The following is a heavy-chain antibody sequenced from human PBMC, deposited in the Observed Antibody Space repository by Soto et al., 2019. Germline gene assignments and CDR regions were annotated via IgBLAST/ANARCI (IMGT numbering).Heavy chain of an antibody. CDR3: ARPQIGGSYWGGIGMDV. CDR1: GYIFSSYS. J-gene: IGHJ6*02. D-gene: IGHD1-26*01. V-gene: IGHV1-46*01. Sequence: QVQLVQSGAEVKKPGASVKISCKASGYIFSSYSLHWVRQAPGQGLEWMGIINPSGDGTTYAQKFQGRVTMTRDTSTNTVYIELGSLKSEDTAVYYCARPQIGGSYWGGIGMDVWGQGTTVTVSS. CDR2: INPSGDGT.